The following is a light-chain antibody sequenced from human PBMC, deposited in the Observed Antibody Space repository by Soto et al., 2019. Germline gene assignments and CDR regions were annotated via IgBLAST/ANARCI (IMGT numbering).Light chain of an antibody. CDR2: EVR. CDR1: SNDVGRYNY. CDR3: CSYTRSSSLL. Sequence: QSALTQPASVSGSPGQSITISCTGSSNDVGRYNYVSWYQQLPGRAPRLIIYEVRNRPAGVSNRFSGSKSANTASLTISGLQAADEADYYCCSYTRSSSLLFGGGTKLTVL. J-gene: IGLJ2*01. V-gene: IGLV2-14*03.